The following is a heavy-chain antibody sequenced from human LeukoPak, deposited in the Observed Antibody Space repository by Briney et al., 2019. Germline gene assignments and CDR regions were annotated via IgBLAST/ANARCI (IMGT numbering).Heavy chain of an antibody. D-gene: IGHD3-3*01. V-gene: IGHV4-39*01. Sequence: PSETLSLTCTVSGGSISSSSYYWGWIRQPPGKGLEWIGSIYYSGSTYYNPSLKRRVTISVATSKNQFSLKLSSVTAADTAVYYCARHVPYEDYWGQGTLVTVSS. CDR3: ARHVPYEDY. CDR2: IYYSGST. J-gene: IGHJ4*02. CDR1: GGSISSSSYY.